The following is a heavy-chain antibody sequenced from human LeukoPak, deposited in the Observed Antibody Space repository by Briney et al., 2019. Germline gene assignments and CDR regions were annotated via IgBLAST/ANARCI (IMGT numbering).Heavy chain of an antibody. Sequence: GESLKISCKGSGYSFTYYWIGWVRQMPGKGLGWMGIIYPGDSNTRYSPSFQGQVTISADKSISTAYLQWGSLKASDTAMYYCARQDGSGIYYFDYWGQGTLVTVSS. V-gene: IGHV5-51*01. J-gene: IGHJ4*02. CDR2: IYPGDSNT. CDR1: GYSFTYYW. D-gene: IGHD3-10*01. CDR3: ARQDGSGIYYFDY.